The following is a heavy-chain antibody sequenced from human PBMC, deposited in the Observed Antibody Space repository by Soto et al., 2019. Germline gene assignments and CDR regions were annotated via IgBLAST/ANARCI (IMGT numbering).Heavy chain of an antibody. Sequence: ASGTLSLTRPVSGCSICRGCYYWAWIRPHPGKGLEWIGYIYYSGSTYYNPSLKSRLTISVDTSKNQFSLKLSSVTAADTAVYYCAREGGSRDGYNTYFDYWGQGTLVTVSS. J-gene: IGHJ4*02. CDR1: GCSICRGCYY. CDR3: AREGGSRDGYNTYFDY. V-gene: IGHV4-31*02. CDR2: IYYSGST. D-gene: IGHD5-12*01.